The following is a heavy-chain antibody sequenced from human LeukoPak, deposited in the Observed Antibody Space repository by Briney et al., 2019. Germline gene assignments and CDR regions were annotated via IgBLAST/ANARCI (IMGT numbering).Heavy chain of an antibody. V-gene: IGHV4-39*01. CDR1: GGSISSSSYW. CDR2: IYYSGTT. CDR3: AREPYSSVKGIDY. Sequence: SETLSLTCTVSGGSISSSSYWWGWIRQPPGKGLEWIGSIYYSGTTYYNPSLKSRVTISVDTSKKQFSLKLSSVTAADTAVYYCAREPYSSVKGIDYWGQGTLVTVSS. D-gene: IGHD3-22*01. J-gene: IGHJ4*02.